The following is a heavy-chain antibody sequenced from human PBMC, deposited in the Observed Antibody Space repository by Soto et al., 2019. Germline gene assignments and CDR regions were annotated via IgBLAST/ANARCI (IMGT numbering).Heavy chain of an antibody. J-gene: IGHJ6*03. V-gene: IGHV1-8*01. CDR3: ARAYYDFWSGYPKRGYYYYMDV. D-gene: IGHD3-3*01. CDR1: GYTFTSYD. CDR2: MNPNSGNT. Sequence: ASVKVSCKASGYTFTSYDINWVRQATGQRLEWIGLMNPNSGNTGYAQKFQGRVTMTRNTSISTAYMDLSSLRSEDTAVYYCARAYYDFWSGYPKRGYYYYMDVWGKGTTVTVSS.